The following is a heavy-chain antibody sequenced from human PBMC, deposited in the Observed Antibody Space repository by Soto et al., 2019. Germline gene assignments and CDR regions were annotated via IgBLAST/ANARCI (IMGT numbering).Heavy chain of an antibody. V-gene: IGHV4-34*01. CDR3: ARFSGSYYYAMDV. CDR2: IHHSGVT. D-gene: IGHD6-19*01. CDR1: GGSISSYY. Sequence: PSETLSLTCTVSGGSISSYYWSWIRQPPGKGLEWIGEIHHSGVTNYKPSLKRRVTISVDTSKNQFSLQLKSVTAADTALYYCARFSGSYYYAMDVWGQGSTVTVSS. J-gene: IGHJ6*02.